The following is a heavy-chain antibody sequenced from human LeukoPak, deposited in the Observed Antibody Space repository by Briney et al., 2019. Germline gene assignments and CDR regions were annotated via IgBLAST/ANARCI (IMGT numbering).Heavy chain of an antibody. CDR3: AREGGYFTNGVCSSYAFDI. Sequence: ASLKVSWKASGYTFTSYVISWVRQAPRQGLEWMVWINAYNGNANYAQKLQGRVTMTADTNRSTGNMELRSLRSDDTDVYYCAREGGYFTNGVCSSYAFDIWGQGTMVNVSS. CDR2: INAYNGNA. CDR1: GYTFTSYV. J-gene: IGHJ3*02. V-gene: IGHV1-18*01. D-gene: IGHD2-8*01.